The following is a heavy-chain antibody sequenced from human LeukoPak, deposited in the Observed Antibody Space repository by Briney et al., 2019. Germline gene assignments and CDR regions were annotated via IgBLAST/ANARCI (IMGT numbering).Heavy chain of an antibody. Sequence: ASVKVSCKASGYTFTSYYMHWVRQAPGQGLEWMGIINPSGGSTSYAQKFQGRVTTTRDTSTSTVYMELSSLRSEDTAVYYCARAAVHCSSTSCPFYYYYYYMDVWGKGTTVTVSS. CDR2: INPSGGST. D-gene: IGHD2-2*01. J-gene: IGHJ6*03. CDR1: GYTFTSYY. V-gene: IGHV1-46*01. CDR3: ARAAVHCSSTSCPFYYYYYYMDV.